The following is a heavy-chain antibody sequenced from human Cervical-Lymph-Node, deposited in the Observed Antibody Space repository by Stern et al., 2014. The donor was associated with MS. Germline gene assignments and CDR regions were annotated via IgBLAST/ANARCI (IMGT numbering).Heavy chain of an antibody. J-gene: IGHJ4*02. D-gene: IGHD5-24*01. Sequence: QVQLQESGPGLVKPSQTLSLTCAVTGGSISIAEYYWSWIRQSPGKGLEWLGYIHNSGTTYYNPSLKSRVTISVDTSKNQFSLKLRSVTAADTAVYYCSRDADGYSLVFDYWGRGTLVTVSS. CDR2: IHNSGTT. CDR1: GGSISIAEYY. V-gene: IGHV4-30-4*01. CDR3: SRDADGYSLVFDY.